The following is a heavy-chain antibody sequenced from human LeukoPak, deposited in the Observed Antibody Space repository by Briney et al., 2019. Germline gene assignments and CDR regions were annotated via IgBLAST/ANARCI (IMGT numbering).Heavy chain of an antibody. CDR2: IYYSGST. CDR1: GGSISSSSYY. CDR3: ARGGWLRDNWFDP. V-gene: IGHV4-39*07. Sequence: TASETLSLTCTVSGGSISSSSYYWGWIRQPPGKGLEWIGSIYYSGSTNYNPSLKSRVTISVDTSKNQFSLKLSSVTAADTAVYYCARGGWLRDNWFDPWGQGTLVTVSS. J-gene: IGHJ5*02. D-gene: IGHD3-22*01.